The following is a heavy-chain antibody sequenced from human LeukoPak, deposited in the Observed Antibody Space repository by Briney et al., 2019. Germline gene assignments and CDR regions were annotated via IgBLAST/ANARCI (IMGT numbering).Heavy chain of an antibody. CDR2: MYSSGST. V-gene: IGHV4-61*02. J-gene: IGHJ5*02. Sequence: PSQTLSLTCPVSSGSISSGIYYWSWFRHPAGKGLEWMGGMYSSGSTNYNPSLQSRVTISRDTSKNQFSLNLSSVTAADTAIYYCARGIALTGSTKGDWFDPWGQGTLVTVSS. D-gene: IGHD1-20*01. CDR3: ARGIALTGSTKGDWFDP. CDR1: SGSISSGIYY.